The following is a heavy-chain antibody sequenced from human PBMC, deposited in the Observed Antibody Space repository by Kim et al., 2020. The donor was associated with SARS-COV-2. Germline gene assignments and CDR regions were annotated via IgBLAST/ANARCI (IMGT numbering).Heavy chain of an antibody. CDR2: ISSTSSTI. V-gene: IGHV3-48*02. Sequence: GGSLRLSCAASGFTFSYSDMNWVRQTPGKGLEWISYISSTSSTIYYADSVKGRFTVSRDNAKKSLYLQMNRLGDEDTAVYYCARQSSGYNYFLEYWGQVTLVAVSS. CDR1: GFTFSYSD. J-gene: IGHJ4*02. CDR3: ARQSSGYNYFLEY. D-gene: IGHD3-22*01.